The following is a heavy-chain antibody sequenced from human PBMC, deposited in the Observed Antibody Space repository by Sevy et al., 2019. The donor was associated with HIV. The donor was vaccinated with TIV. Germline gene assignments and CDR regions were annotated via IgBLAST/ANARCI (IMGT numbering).Heavy chain of an antibody. J-gene: IGHJ5*01. V-gene: IGHV3-30*18. CDR3: AKAGPPYCGGACSNNWFDS. D-gene: IGHD2-21*02. CDR1: GFTFSTYG. CDR2: ISDDGSNK. Sequence: GGSLRLSCAASGFTFSTYGMHWVRQAPGKGLEWVAVISDDGSNKYYSDSVKGRFTISRDNSKNTLYLQMNSLRAEDTAVYHCAKAGPPYCGGACSNNWFDSWGQGTLVTVSS.